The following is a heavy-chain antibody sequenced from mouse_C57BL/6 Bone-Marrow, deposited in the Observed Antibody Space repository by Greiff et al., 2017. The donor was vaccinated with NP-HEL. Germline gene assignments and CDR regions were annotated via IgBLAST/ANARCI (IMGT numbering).Heavy chain of an antibody. J-gene: IGHJ4*01. D-gene: IGHD1-1*01. V-gene: IGHV5-6*01. CDR3: ARQGVYYGSSYYAMDY. CDR2: ISSGGSYT. Sequence: EVKLMESGGDLVKPGGSLKLSCAASGFTFSSYGMSWVRQTPDKRLEWVPTISSGGSYTYYPDSVKGRFTISRDNAKNTLYLQMSSLKSEDTAMYYCARQGVYYGSSYYAMDYWGQGTSVTVSS. CDR1: GFTFSSYG.